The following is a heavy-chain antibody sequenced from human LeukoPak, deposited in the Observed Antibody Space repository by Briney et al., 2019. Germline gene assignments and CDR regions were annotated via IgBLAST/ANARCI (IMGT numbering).Heavy chain of an antibody. V-gene: IGHV1-2*02. CDR3: ARVDGYFDY. J-gene: IGHJ4*02. Sequence: ASVKVSCKASGYTFTGYYMHWVRQAPGQGPEWMGWINPNSGGTNYAQKFQGRVTMTRDTSISTAYMELSRLRSDDTAGYYCARVDGYFDYWGQGTLVTVSS. CDR2: INPNSGGT. D-gene: IGHD3/OR15-3a*01. CDR1: GYTFTGYY.